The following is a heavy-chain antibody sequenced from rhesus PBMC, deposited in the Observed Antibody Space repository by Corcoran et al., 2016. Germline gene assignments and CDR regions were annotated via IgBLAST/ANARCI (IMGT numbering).Heavy chain of an antibody. CDR1: GYSISSGYY. D-gene: IGHD3-16*01. V-gene: IGHV4-99*01. CDR3: ARRGYYSGSYSGY. J-gene: IGHJ4*01. Sequence: QVQLQESGPGLVKPSETLSLTCAVSGYSISSGYYWGWIRQPPGKGLEYIGYISGSSVSTYYNPSLKSRVTISKDTSKNQFSLKLSSVTAADTAVYYCARRGYYSGSYSGYWGQGVLVTVSS. CDR2: ISGSSVST.